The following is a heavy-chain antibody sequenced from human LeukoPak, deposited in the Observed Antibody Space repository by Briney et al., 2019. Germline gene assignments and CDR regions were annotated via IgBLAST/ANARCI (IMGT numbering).Heavy chain of an antibody. D-gene: IGHD6-13*01. J-gene: IGHJ4*02. CDR1: GFTFSSYA. CDR3: AKVSLDLIAAAGTLLDY. V-gene: IGHV3-23*01. CDR2: ISGSGGST. Sequence: QPGGSLRLSCAASGFTFSSYAMSWVRQAPGKGLEWVSAISGSGGSTYYADSVKGRFTISRDNSKNTLYLQMNSLRAEDTAVYYCAKVSLDLIAAAGTLLDYWGQGTLVTVSS.